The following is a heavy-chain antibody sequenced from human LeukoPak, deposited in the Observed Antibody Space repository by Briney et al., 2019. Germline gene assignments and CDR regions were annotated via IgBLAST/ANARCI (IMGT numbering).Heavy chain of an antibody. CDR1: GYTFTGYY. Sequence: SVKVSCKASGYTFTGYYMHWVRQAPGQGLEWMGWINPNSGGTNYAQKFQGRVTMTRDTSISTAYMELSRLRSDDTAVYYCARVHYDSSGYYSWGQGTLVTVSS. CDR3: ARVHYDSSGYYS. CDR2: INPNSGGT. D-gene: IGHD3-22*01. J-gene: IGHJ5*02. V-gene: IGHV1-2*02.